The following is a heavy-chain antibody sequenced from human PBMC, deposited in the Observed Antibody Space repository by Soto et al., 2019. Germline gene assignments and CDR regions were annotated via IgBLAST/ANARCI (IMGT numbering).Heavy chain of an antibody. CDR1: GFTFSSYS. V-gene: IGHV3-21*01. J-gene: IGHJ6*02. D-gene: IGHD2-15*01. CDR3: ARDGLSLLRYYYGMDV. CDR2: ISSSSSYI. Sequence: EVQLVESGGGLVKPGGSLRLSCAASGFTFSSYSMNWVRQAPGKGLEWVSSISSSSSYIYYADSVKGRFTISRDNAKNSLYLQMNSLRAEDTAVYYCARDGLSLLRYYYGMDVWGQGTTVTVSS.